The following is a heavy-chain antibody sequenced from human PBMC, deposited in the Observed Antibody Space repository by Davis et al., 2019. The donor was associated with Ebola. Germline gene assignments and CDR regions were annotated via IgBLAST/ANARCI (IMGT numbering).Heavy chain of an antibody. V-gene: IGHV4-39*07. Sequence: MPSETLSLTCTVSGGSISSSSYYWGWIRQPPGKGLEWIGYIYHSGSTYYNPSLKSRVTISVDRSKNQFSLKLSSVTAADTAVYYCARTFDYWGQGTLVTVSS. CDR2: IYHSGST. CDR3: ARTFDY. J-gene: IGHJ4*02. CDR1: GGSISSSSYY.